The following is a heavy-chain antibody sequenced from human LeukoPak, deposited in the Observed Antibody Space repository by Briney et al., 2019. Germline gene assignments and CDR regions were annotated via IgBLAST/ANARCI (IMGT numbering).Heavy chain of an antibody. D-gene: IGHD3-10*01. CDR2: IIPVFGTT. J-gene: IGHJ6*02. CDR1: GGTFIHYS. V-gene: IGHV1-69*05. CDR3: ARTYGSGSYSMYYGMDV. Sequence: SVKVSCKASGGTFIHYSISWVRQTPGQGLEWMGGIIPVFGTTNYAQKFQGRVTITTDESTTTAYLELRSLRSEDTGVYYCARTYGSGSYSMYYGMDVWGRGTTVTVSS.